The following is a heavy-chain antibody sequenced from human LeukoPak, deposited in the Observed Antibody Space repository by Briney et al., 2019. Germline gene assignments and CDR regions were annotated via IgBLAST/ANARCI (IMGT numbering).Heavy chain of an antibody. CDR2: ISSSSSYI. CDR1: GFTFSSYS. CDR3: VRDGAVVTSGSYPWRYFQY. D-gene: IGHD3-10*01. Sequence: GGSLRLSCAASGFTFSSYSMNWVRQAPGKGLEWVSSISSSSSYIYYADSVKGRFTISRDNAKNSLYLQMNTLRDEDTAVYYCVRDGAVVTSGSYPWRYFQYWGQGTLVTVSS. J-gene: IGHJ1*01. V-gene: IGHV3-21*01.